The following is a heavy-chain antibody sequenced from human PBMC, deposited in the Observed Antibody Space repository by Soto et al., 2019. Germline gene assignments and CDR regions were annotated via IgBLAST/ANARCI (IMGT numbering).Heavy chain of an antibody. V-gene: IGHV1-3*01. J-gene: IGHJ4*02. D-gene: IGHD3-3*01. Sequence: ASVKVSCKASGYTFTSYAMHWVRQAPGQRLEWMGWINAGNGNTKYSQKFQGRVTITRDTSASTAYMELSSLRSEDTAVYYCARDVYDFWSGYYGIDYWGQGXLVTVYS. CDR1: GYTFTSYA. CDR2: INAGNGNT. CDR3: ARDVYDFWSGYYGIDY.